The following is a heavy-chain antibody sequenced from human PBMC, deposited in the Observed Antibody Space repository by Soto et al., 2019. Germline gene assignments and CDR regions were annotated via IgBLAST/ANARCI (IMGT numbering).Heavy chain of an antibody. V-gene: IGHV5-10-1*01. CDR1: GYSFTSYW. J-gene: IGHJ5*02. CDR2: IDPSDSYT. D-gene: IGHD1-26*01. Sequence: GESLKISCKGSGYSFTSYWISWVRQMPAKGLEWMGRIDPSDSYTNYSPSFQGHVTISADKSISTAYLQWSSLKASDTAMYYCATGSAGATGFFWFDPWGQGTLVTVSS. CDR3: ATGSAGATGFFWFDP.